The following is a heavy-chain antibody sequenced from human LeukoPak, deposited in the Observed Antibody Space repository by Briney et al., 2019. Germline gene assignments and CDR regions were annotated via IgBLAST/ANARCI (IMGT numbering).Heavy chain of an antibody. V-gene: IGHV4-34*01. CDR3: ARGGVIVVAPFDY. D-gene: IGHD3-22*01. J-gene: IGHJ4*02. CDR2: INHSGST. Sequence: PSETLSLTCAVYGGSFSGYYWSWIRQPPGKGLEWIGEINHSGSTNYNPSLKSRVTISVDTSKNQFSLKLSSVTAADTAVYYCARGGVIVVAPFDYWGQGTLVTVSS. CDR1: GGSFSGYY.